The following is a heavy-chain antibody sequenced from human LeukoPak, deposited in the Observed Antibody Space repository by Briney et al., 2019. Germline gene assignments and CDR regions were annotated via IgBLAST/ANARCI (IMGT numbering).Heavy chain of an antibody. CDR1: GFTLSSYS. J-gene: IGHJ4*02. Sequence: GGSLRHSCAASGFTLSSYSINWVRQAPGKGLEWVSYISINSTIYQAKSVKGRFTVARDNAKNSLYLQMNSLRAEDTAVYYCSTANFDSWGQRTLVTVSS. V-gene: IGHV3-48*01. CDR2: ISINSTI. CDR3: STANFDS.